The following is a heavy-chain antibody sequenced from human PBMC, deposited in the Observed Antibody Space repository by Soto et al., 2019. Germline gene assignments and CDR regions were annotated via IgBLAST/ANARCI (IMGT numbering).Heavy chain of an antibody. CDR2: IKQDGSEK. CDR3: ARAGRITIFSTGYRLNAFDI. CDR1: GFTFSSYW. J-gene: IGHJ3*02. D-gene: IGHD3-9*01. V-gene: IGHV3-7*01. Sequence: EVQLVEYGGGLVQPGGSLRLSCAASGFTFSSYWMSWVRQAPGSWLEWVANIKQDGSEKYYVDSVKGRFTISRDNAKNSLYLQMNSLRAEDTAVYYCARAGRITIFSTGYRLNAFDIWGQGTMVPVSS.